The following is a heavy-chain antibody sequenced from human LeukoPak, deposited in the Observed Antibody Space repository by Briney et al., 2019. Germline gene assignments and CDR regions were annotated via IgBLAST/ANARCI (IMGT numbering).Heavy chain of an antibody. CDR2: IRYDGNNK. J-gene: IGHJ4*02. CDR3: AKVRYCSGVNCYPDDN. D-gene: IGHD2-15*01. CDR1: GFAFSDYS. V-gene: IGHV3-30*02. Sequence: GGSLRLSCAASGFAFSDYSMHWVRQAPGKGLNWVAFIRYDGNNKYYADSVKGRFTISRDNSKNMLYLEMNSLSTEDTAVYYCAKVRYCSGVNCYPDDNWGQGTLVTVSS.